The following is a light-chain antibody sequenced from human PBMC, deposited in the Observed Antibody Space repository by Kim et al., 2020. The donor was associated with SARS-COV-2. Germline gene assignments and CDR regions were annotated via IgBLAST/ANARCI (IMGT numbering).Light chain of an antibody. CDR2: YDS. J-gene: IGLJ2*01. V-gene: IGLV3-21*04. Sequence: PGKTARITCGGNNIGSKSVHGYQQKPGQAPVLVIYYDSDRPSGIPERFSGSNSGNTATLTISRVEAGDEADYYCQVWDSSSDHVVFGGGTQLTVL. CDR3: QVWDSSSDHVV. CDR1: NIGSKS.